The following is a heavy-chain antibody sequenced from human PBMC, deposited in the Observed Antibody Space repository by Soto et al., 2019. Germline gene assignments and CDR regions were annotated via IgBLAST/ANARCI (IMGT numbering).Heavy chain of an antibody. CDR3: ARGPRDITMVRGVIINQAYFDY. CDR2: IWYDGSNK. D-gene: IGHD3-10*01. Sequence: GGSLRLSCAASGFTFSSYGMHWVRQAPGKGLEWVAVIWYDGSNKYYADSVKGRFTISRDNSKNTLYLQMNSLRAEDTAVYYCARGPRDITMVRGVIINQAYFDYWGQGTLVTVSS. V-gene: IGHV3-33*01. J-gene: IGHJ4*02. CDR1: GFTFSSYG.